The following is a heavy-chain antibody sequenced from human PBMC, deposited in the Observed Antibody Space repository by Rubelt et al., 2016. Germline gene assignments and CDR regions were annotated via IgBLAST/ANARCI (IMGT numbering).Heavy chain of an antibody. J-gene: IGHJ3*02. CDR2: IYPGDSDT. D-gene: IGHD6-6*01. Sequence: EVQLVQSGAEVKKPGESLKISCKGSGYSFTSYWIGWVRQMPGKGLEWMGIIYPGDSDTRYSPSFQCQVTSSADKSISTAYLQWSSLKASDTAMYYCASRSSSSHDAFDIWGQGTMVTVSS. V-gene: IGHV5-51*01. CDR1: GYSFTSYW. CDR3: ASRSSSSHDAFDI.